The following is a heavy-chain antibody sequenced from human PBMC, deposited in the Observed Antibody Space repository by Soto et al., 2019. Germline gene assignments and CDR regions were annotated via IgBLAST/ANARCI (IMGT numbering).Heavy chain of an antibody. CDR1: GFTFSNYE. CDR2: ITSSGSVI. CDR3: ARAAAAGVDNY. D-gene: IGHD6-13*01. J-gene: IGHJ4*02. Sequence: ESGGGLVQPGGSLRLSCAASGFTFSNYEMNWVRQAPGKGLEWVSYITSSGSVIYYADSVKGRFTISRDNAKNSLYLQMNSLRAEDTAVYYCARAAAAGVDNYWGQGTLVTVSS. V-gene: IGHV3-48*03.